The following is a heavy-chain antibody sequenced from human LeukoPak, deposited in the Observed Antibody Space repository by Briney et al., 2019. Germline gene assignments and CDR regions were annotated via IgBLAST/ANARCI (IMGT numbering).Heavy chain of an antibody. V-gene: IGHV4-59*12. Sequence: SETLSLTCTVSGGSMSPYHWGWIRQPPGKGLEWTGYIYYSGSTNYNPSLNSRVTISVDTSRNQFSLKLSSVTAADTAVYYCAREVGPYYFDYWGQGTLVSVSS. D-gene: IGHD1-26*01. CDR3: AREVGPYYFDY. CDR2: IYYSGST. CDR1: GGSMSPYH. J-gene: IGHJ4*02.